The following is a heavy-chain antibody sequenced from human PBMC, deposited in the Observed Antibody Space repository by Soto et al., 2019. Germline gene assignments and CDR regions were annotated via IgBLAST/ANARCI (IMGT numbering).Heavy chain of an antibody. Sequence: SETLSLTCAVYGGSFSGYYWSWIRQPPGKGLEWIGEINHSGSTNYNPSLKSRVTISVDTSKNQFSLKLSSVTAADTAVYYCARVRSNMIRAWLDPWGQGTLVTVTS. CDR1: GGSFSGYY. V-gene: IGHV4-34*01. CDR3: ARVRSNMIRAWLDP. J-gene: IGHJ5*02. D-gene: IGHD3-22*01. CDR2: INHSGST.